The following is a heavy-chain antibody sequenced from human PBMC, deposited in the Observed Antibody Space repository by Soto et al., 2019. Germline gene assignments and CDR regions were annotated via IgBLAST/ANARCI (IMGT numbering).Heavy chain of an antibody. CDR1: GFTFSDYV. CDR3: ARDQGGQSGNFIFDN. D-gene: IGHD1-26*01. CDR2: IWYRGRDI. V-gene: IGHV3-33*01. Sequence: GGSLRLSCAASGFTFSDYVMHWVRQAPGKGLEWVAVIWYRGRDIFYADSVKGRFTISRDNSKNTLYLQLNSLRAEDTAVYYCARDQGGQSGNFIFDNWGQGTLVTVSS. J-gene: IGHJ4*02.